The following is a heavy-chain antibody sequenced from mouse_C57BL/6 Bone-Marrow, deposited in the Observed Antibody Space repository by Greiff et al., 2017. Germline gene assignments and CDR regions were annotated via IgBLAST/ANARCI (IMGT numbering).Heavy chain of an antibody. CDR1: GYTFTSYW. CDR2: IHPSDSDT. D-gene: IGHD2-4*01. Sequence: QVQLQQPGAELVKPGASVKVSCKASGYTFTSYWMHWVKQRPGQGLEWIGRIHPSDSDTNYNQKFKGKATLTVDKSSSTAYMQLSSLTSEASAVYDCERSGDYGDYYAMDYWGQGTSVTVSS. J-gene: IGHJ4*01. CDR3: ERSGDYGDYYAMDY. V-gene: IGHV1-74*01.